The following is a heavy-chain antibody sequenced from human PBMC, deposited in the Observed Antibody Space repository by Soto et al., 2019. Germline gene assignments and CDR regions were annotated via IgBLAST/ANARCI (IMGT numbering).Heavy chain of an antibody. CDR3: ARIRFPDRRIDY. V-gene: IGHV2-70*01. D-gene: IGHD3-10*01. J-gene: IGHJ4*02. CDR2: IDWDDDK. CDR1: GSSLSTSGMC. Sequence: SGPTLGNPTQPLTLTCTFSGSSLSTSGMCGGWIRRPPGKALEWLALIDWDDDKYYSTSLKTRLTISKDTSKNQVVLTMTNMDPVDTATYYCARIRFPDRRIDYWGQGTLVTVSS.